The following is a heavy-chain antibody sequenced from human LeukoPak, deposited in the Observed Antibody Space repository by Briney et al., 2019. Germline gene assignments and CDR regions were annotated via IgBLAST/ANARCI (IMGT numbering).Heavy chain of an antibody. D-gene: IGHD2-8*01. CDR1: GDSISSYY. V-gene: IGHV4-4*07. Sequence: SETLSLTCTVSGDSISSYYWSWIRQPAGKGLEWIGRIHISETTNNNPSLKSRVTMSLDTSKNQFSLRLSSVTAADTAVYYCAREMDARSSNAFDIWGQGTMVTVSS. J-gene: IGHJ3*02. CDR2: IHISETT. CDR3: AREMDARSSNAFDI.